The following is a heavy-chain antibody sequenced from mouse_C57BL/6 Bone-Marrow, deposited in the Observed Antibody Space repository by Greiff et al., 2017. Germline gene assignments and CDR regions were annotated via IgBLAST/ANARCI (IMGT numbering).Heavy chain of an antibody. CDR2: IWSGGST. CDR3: ARAYYSNWGFAY. Sequence: FQLQQSGPGLVQPSQSLSITCTVSGFSLTSYGVHWVRQSPGKGLEWLGVIWSGGSTDYNAAFISRLSISKDNSKSQVFFKMNSLQADDTAIYYCARAYYSNWGFAYWGQGTLVTVSA. V-gene: IGHV2-2*01. CDR1: GFSLTSYG. J-gene: IGHJ3*01. D-gene: IGHD2-5*01.